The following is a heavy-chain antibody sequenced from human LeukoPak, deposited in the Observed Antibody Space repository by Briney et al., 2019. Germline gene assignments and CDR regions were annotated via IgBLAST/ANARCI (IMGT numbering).Heavy chain of an antibody. CDR3: VYGSGRTRGFDY. J-gene: IGHJ4*02. V-gene: IGHV3-48*03. CDR1: GFTLSSYE. D-gene: IGHD3-10*01. Sequence: GGSLRLSCAASGFTLSSYEINWVRQAPGKGLEWVSYISSSGSTKYYANSVEGRFTISRDNAENSLFLQMNSLRAEDTAVYYCVYGSGRTRGFDYWGQGTLVTVSS. CDR2: ISSSGSTK.